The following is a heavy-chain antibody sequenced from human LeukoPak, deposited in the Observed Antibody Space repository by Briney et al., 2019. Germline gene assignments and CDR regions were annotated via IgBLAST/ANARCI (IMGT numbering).Heavy chain of an antibody. CDR2: IYPGDSDT. CDR3: ATPYPREYCSSTTCYFNY. V-gene: IGHV5-51*01. Sequence: GESLKISCKGSGYNFTRYWIGWVRQMPGKGLEWMGIIYPGDSDTRYSPSFQGQVTISADKSISTAYLQWSSLKASDTAMYYCATPYPREYCSSTTCYFNYWGQGTLVTVSS. CDR1: GYNFTRYW. J-gene: IGHJ4*02. D-gene: IGHD2-2*01.